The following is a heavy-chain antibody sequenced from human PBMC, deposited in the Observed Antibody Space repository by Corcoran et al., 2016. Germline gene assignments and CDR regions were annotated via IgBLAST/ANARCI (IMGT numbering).Heavy chain of an antibody. J-gene: IGHJ4*02. CDR2: IFSNDEK. CDR1: GFSHSNARMG. D-gene: IGHD3-10*01. V-gene: IGHV2-26*01. Sequence: QVTLKESGPVLVKPTETLTLPCTVSGFSHSNARMGVSWISQPPGKALEWLAHIFSNDEKSYSKSLKSRLKISKDTSKSKMDLTITNKDPLETATYYGARIGFQGRKSVYYFDYWGQGTLVTVSS. CDR3: ARIGFQGRKSVYYFDY.